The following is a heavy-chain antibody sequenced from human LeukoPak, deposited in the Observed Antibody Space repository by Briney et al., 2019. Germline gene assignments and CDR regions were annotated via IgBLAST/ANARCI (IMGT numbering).Heavy chain of an antibody. CDR3: ARDGLHYYYYYMDV. CDR2: IKQDGSEK. J-gene: IGHJ6*03. CDR1: GFTFSSYW. D-gene: IGHD3-10*01. Sequence: GGSLRLSCAASGFTFSSYWMSWVRQAPGKGLEWVANIKQDGSEKYYVDSVKGRFTISRDNAKNSLYLQVNSLRAEDTAVYYCARDGLHYYYYYMDVWGKGTTVTVSS. V-gene: IGHV3-7*01.